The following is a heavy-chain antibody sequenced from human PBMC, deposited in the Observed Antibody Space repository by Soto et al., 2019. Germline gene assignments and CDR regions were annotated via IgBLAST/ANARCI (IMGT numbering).Heavy chain of an antibody. CDR2: IYYNGNT. V-gene: IGHV4-31*03. J-gene: IGHJ6*02. D-gene: IGHD1-1*01. CDR3: ARVTGPPGYYYYGIDV. CDR1: GGSISSGAYY. Sequence: QVQLQQSGPGLVKPSQTLSLTCTVSGGSISSGAYYWSWIRQHPGKGLEWIGFIYYNGNTYYSPSLKSRVTLSVDTSKNQFSLRLSAVTAADTAVYYCARVTGPPGYYYYGIDVWGQGTTVTVSS.